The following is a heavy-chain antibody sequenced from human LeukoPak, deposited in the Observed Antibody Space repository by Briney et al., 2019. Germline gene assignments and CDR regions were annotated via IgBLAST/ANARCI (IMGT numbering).Heavy chain of an antibody. D-gene: IGHD2-21*02. CDR1: GGTFSSYA. J-gene: IGHJ5*02. Sequence: SVKVSCKASGGTFSSYAISWVRQAPGQGLEWMGRIIPILGIANYAQKFQGRVTITADKSTSTAYMELSSLRSEDTAVYYCAADLNGNWFDPWGQGTLVTVSS. CDR2: IIPILGIA. CDR3: AADLNGNWFDP. V-gene: IGHV1-69*04.